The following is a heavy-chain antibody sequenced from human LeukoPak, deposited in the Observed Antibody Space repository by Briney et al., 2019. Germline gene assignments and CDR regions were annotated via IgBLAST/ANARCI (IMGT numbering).Heavy chain of an antibody. CDR2: ISGSDDST. CDR3: AKMPVSYSSGWTNFDY. J-gene: IGHJ4*02. D-gene: IGHD6-19*01. CDR1: GFTFSSYA. Sequence: GGSLRLSCAASGFTFSSYAMSWVRQAPGKGLEWVSAISGSDDSTYYADSVKGRFTISRDNSKNTLYLQMNSLRAGDTAVYFCAKMPVSYSSGWTNFDYWGQGTLVTVSS. V-gene: IGHV3-23*01.